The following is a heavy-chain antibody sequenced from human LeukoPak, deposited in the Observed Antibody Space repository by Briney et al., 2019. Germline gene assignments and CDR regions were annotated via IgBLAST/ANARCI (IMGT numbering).Heavy chain of an antibody. J-gene: IGHJ6*02. CDR2: ISYYGSNK. V-gene: IGHV3-30-3*01. CDR3: ARDGSNYDFWSGYYAPPTLYGMDV. D-gene: IGHD3-3*01. Sequence: GGSLRLSCAASGFTFSSYAMHWVRQAPGKGLEWVAVISYYGSNKYYADSVKGRFTISRDNSKNTLYLQMNSLRAEDTAVYYCARDGSNYDFWSGYYAPPTLYGMDVWGQGTTVTVSS. CDR1: GFTFSSYA.